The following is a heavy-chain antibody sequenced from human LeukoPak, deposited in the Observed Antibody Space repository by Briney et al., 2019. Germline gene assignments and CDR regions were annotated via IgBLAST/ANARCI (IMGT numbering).Heavy chain of an antibody. CDR2: IYSGGST. CDR3: ARDQPGSSWLDY. V-gene: IGHV3-66*01. Sequence: GGSLRLSCAASGFTVSSNYMSWVRQAPGKGLEWVSVIYSGGSTYYADSVKGRFTISRDNSKNTLYLQMNSLRAEDTAMYYCARDQPGSSWLDYWGQGTLVTVSS. CDR1: GFTVSSNY. J-gene: IGHJ4*02. D-gene: IGHD6-13*01.